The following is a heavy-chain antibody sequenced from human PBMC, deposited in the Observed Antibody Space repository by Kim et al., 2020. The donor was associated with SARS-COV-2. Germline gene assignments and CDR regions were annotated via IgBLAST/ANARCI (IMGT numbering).Heavy chain of an antibody. V-gene: IGHV4-34*01. Sequence: PSLTGRVSISIDTSKNQFSLKLKSVSAADTAVYYCARGHMYGGGWPYFDYWGQGSLVTVSS. CDR3: ARGHMYGGGWPYFDY. D-gene: IGHD6-19*01. J-gene: IGHJ4*02.